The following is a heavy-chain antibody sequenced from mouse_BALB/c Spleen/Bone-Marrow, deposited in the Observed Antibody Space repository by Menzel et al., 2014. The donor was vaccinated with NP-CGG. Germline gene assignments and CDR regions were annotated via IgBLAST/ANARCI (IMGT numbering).Heavy chain of an antibody. J-gene: IGHJ3*01. V-gene: IGHV5-12*01. CDR2: ISNGGGST. CDR1: GFTFSDYY. D-gene: IGHD2-10*01. CDR3: ASTYYGNPFAY. Sequence: EVQGVESGGGLVQPGGSLKLSCAPSGFTFSDYYMYWVRQTPEKRLEWVAYISNGGGSTYYPDTVKGRFTISRDNAKNTLYLQMSRLKSEDTAMYYCASTYYGNPFAYWGQGTLATVSA.